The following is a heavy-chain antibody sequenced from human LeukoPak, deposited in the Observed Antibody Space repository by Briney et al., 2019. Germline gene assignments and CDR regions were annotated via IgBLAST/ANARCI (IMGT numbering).Heavy chain of an antibody. Sequence: GGSLRLSCTASGFXFSSITMNWVRQAPGKGLEWVSSITSSGSSIYYADSVKGRFTISRDNAKNSLYLQMNSLRAEDTAVYYCARAQIEDYWGQGTLVTVSS. J-gene: IGHJ4*02. V-gene: IGHV3-21*01. CDR3: ARAQIEDY. CDR1: GFXFSSIT. CDR2: ITSSGSSI.